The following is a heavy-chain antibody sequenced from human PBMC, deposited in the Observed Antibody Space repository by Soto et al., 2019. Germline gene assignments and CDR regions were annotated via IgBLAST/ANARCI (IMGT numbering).Heavy chain of an antibody. V-gene: IGHV3-23*01. CDR3: AKKSDDFWSGYYPVDY. Sequence: EVQLLESGGGLVQPGGSLRLSCAASGFTFSSYAMSWVRQAPGKGLEWVSAISGSGGSTYYADSVKGRFTISRDNSKNTLYLQMNSLRAEDTAVYYCAKKSDDFWSGYYPVDYWGQGTLVTVSS. CDR2: ISGSGGST. D-gene: IGHD3-3*01. CDR1: GFTFSSYA. J-gene: IGHJ4*02.